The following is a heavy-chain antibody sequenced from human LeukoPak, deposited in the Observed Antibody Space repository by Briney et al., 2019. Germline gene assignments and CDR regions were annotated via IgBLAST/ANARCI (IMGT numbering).Heavy chain of an antibody. V-gene: IGHV1-58*01. D-gene: IGHD2-15*01. CDR1: GFTFTSSA. CDR3: ASPPRGGHRGYYFDY. CDR2: IVVGSGNT. J-gene: IGHJ4*02. Sequence: SVKVSCKASGFTFTSSAVQWVRQARGQRLEWIGWIVVGSGNTNYAQKFQERVTITRDMSTSTAYMELSSLRSEDTAVYYCASPPRGGHRGYYFDYWGQGTLVTVSS.